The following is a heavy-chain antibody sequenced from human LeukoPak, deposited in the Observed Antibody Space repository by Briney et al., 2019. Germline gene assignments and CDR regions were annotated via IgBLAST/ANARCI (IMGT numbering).Heavy chain of an antibody. CDR1: GGSISSSSYY. V-gene: IGHV4-39*07. Sequence: SETLSLTCTVSGGSISSSSYYWGWIRQPPGKGLEWIGSIYYSGSTYYNPSLKSRVTISVDTSKNQFSLKLSSVTAADTAVYYCASETFTGSFDYWGQGTLVTVSS. CDR2: IYYSGST. J-gene: IGHJ4*02. CDR3: ASETFTGSFDY. D-gene: IGHD3-9*01.